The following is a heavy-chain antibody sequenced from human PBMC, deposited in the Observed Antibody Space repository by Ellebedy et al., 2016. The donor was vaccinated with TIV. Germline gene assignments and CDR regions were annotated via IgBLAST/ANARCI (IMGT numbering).Heavy chain of an antibody. CDR1: GYTLTGLS. V-gene: IGHV1-24*01. J-gene: IGHJ3*02. D-gene: IGHD6-19*01. Sequence: AASVKVSCKVSGYTLTGLSMHWVRQAPGKGLEWRGGFDHEDGETIYAQKFQGRVTMTEDTSTDTAYMELSSLRSEDTSVYYCATGGPSGWYDAFDIWGQGTMVTVSS. CDR2: FDHEDGET. CDR3: ATGGPSGWYDAFDI.